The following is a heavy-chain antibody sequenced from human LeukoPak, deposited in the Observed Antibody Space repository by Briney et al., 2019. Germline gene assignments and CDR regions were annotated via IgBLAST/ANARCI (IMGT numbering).Heavy chain of an antibody. V-gene: IGHV4-34*01. CDR2: INHSGST. J-gene: IGHJ6*03. Sequence: SETLSLTCAVYGGSFSGYYWSWIRQPPGKGLEWIGEINHSGSTNYNPSLKSRVTISVDTSKNQFSLKLSSVTAADTAVYYCARPKRYCSSTSCPSLGRYYYMDVWGKGTTVTVSS. CDR1: GGSFSGYY. CDR3: ARPKRYCSSTSCPSLGRYYYMDV. D-gene: IGHD2-2*01.